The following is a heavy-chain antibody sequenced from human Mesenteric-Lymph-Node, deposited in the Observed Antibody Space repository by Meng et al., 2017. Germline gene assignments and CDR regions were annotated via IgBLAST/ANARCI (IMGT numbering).Heavy chain of an antibody. CDR3: ARGSEAAAGYDY. V-gene: IGHV4-59*01. CDR1: GGSISSYY. D-gene: IGHD6-13*01. J-gene: IGHJ4*02. CDR2: IYYSGST. Sequence: GSLRLSCTVPGGSISSYYWSWIRQLPGKGLEWIGYIYYSGSTNYNPSLKSRVTISVDTSKNQFSLKLSTVTAADTAVYYCARGSEAAAGYDYWGQGTLVTVSS.